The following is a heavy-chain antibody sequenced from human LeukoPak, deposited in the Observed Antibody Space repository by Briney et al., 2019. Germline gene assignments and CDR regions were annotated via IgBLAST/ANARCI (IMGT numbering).Heavy chain of an antibody. D-gene: IGHD4-17*01. Sequence: PGGSLRLSCAASGFTFSGYGMSWVRQAPGKGLKWVSAISGSGGSTYYADSVKGRITISRNNAKNSLYLQMNSLRAEDTAVYYCARARFETTVTTLVRKKDYYYYNMDVWGKGTTVTVSS. CDR2: ISGSGGST. CDR1: GFTFSGYG. V-gene: IGHV3-23*01. J-gene: IGHJ6*03. CDR3: ARARFETTVTTLVRKKDYYYYNMDV.